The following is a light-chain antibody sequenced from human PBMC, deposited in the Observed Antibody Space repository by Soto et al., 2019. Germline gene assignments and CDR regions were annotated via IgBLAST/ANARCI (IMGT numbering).Light chain of an antibody. CDR1: QSVSSF. CDR3: QQRNSRPSIT. V-gene: IGKV3-11*01. Sequence: EVVLTQSPATLSLSPGEIATLSFSASQSVSSFLAWYQQKPGQAPRLLIYDTSNRATGIPARFSGSGAGTDFTLTISSLEPEDFAVYYCQQRNSRPSITFGQGTRLEIK. J-gene: IGKJ5*01. CDR2: DTS.